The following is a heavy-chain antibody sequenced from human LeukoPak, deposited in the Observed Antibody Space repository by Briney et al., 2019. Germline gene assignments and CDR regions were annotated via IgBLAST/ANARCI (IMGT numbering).Heavy chain of an antibody. CDR3: AGLVRGVSLSVYFDY. Sequence: PSETLSLTCTVSGGSISSGGYYWSWIRQHPGKGLEWIGYIYYSGSTNYNPSLKSRVTISVDTSKNQFSLKLSSVTAADTAVYYCAGLVRGVSLSVYFDYWGQGTLVTVSS. V-gene: IGHV4-31*03. CDR1: GGSISSGGYY. J-gene: IGHJ4*02. CDR2: IYYSGST. D-gene: IGHD3-10*01.